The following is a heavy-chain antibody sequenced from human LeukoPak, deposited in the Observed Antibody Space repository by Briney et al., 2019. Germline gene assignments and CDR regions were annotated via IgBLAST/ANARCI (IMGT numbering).Heavy chain of an antibody. CDR3: ATIPIVVVPAAMGDYYYYYMDV. J-gene: IGHJ6*03. V-gene: IGHV4-38-2*01. D-gene: IGHD2-2*01. CDR2: IYHSGST. Sequence: KSSETLSLTCAVSGYSISSGYYWGWIRQPPGKGLEWIGSIYHSGSTYYNPSLKSRVTISVDTSKNQFSLKLSSVTAADTAVYYCATIPIVVVPAAMGDYYYYYMDVWGKGPRSPSP. CDR1: GYSISSGYY.